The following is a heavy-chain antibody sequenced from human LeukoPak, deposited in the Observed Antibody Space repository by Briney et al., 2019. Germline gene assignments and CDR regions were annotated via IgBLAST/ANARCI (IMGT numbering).Heavy chain of an antibody. CDR2: IYYSGST. V-gene: IGHV4-59*11. Sequence: IPSETLSLTCTVSGASISGHYWTWIRQPPGKGLEWIGYIYYSGSTNYNPSLKSRVTISVDTSKNQFSLKLSSVTAADTAVYYCARGGSSGWYIPHDAFDIWGQGTMVTVSS. CDR3: ARGGSSGWYIPHDAFDI. D-gene: IGHD6-19*01. J-gene: IGHJ3*02. CDR1: GASISGHY.